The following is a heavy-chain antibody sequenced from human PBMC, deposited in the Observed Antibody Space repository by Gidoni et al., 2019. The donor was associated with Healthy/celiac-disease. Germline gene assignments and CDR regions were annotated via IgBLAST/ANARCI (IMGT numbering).Heavy chain of an antibody. D-gene: IGHD3-16*02. CDR3: AKVGDYVWGSYRYTGTLEYFDL. CDR1: GFTFSGSA. Sequence: EVQLLESGGGLVQPVGSMRLSCAASGFTFSGSAMSWVRQAPGKGLEWVSAISGSGGSTYYAASVKGRFTISRDNSKNTLYLQMNSLRAEDTAVYYCAKVGDYVWGSYRYTGTLEYFDLWGRGTLVTVSS. CDR2: ISGSGGST. J-gene: IGHJ2*01. V-gene: IGHV3-23*01.